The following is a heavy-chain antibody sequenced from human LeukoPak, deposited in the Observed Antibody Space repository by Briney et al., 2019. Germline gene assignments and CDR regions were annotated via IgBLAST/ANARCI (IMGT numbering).Heavy chain of an antibody. Sequence: GGSLRLSCAASGFTFSSYSMNWVRQAPGKGLEWVSSISSSSSYIYYADSVKGRFTISRDNAKNSLYLQMNSLRAEDTAVYYCASNKGYDSSGYYYAKAPFDYWGQGTLVTVSS. V-gene: IGHV3-21*01. D-gene: IGHD3-22*01. J-gene: IGHJ4*02. CDR3: ASNKGYDSSGYYYAKAPFDY. CDR1: GFTFSSYS. CDR2: ISSSSSYI.